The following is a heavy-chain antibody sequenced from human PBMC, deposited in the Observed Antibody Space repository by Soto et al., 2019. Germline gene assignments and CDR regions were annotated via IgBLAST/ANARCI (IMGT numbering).Heavy chain of an antibody. CDR2: ISAYNGNT. J-gene: IGHJ3*02. V-gene: IGHV1-18*01. Sequence: GASVKVSCKASGYTFTSYGISWVRQAPGQGLEWMGWISAYNGNTNYAQKLQGRVTMTTDTSTGTAYMELRSLRSDDTAVYYCARDSVTVTNDAFDIWGQGTMVTVSS. CDR3: ARDSVTVTNDAFDI. D-gene: IGHD4-17*01. CDR1: GYTFTSYG.